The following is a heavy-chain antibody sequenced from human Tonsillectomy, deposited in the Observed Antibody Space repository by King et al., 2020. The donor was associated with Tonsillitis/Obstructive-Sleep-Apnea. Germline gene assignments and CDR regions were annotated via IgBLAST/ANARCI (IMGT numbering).Heavy chain of an antibody. D-gene: IGHD3-22*01. CDR3: AKNYYDSSGPRYFYYYMDV. CDR1: GFTFNTYA. V-gene: IGHV3-23*04. CDR2: ISSSGGST. J-gene: IGHJ6*03. Sequence: VQLVESGGGSVQPGGSLRLSCAASGFTFNTYAMSWVRQAPGKGLEWVSAISSSGGSTYYADSVKGRFTISRDNSKNTLYLQMNSLRAEDTAVYYCAKNYYDSSGPRYFYYYMDVWGRGTTVTVSS.